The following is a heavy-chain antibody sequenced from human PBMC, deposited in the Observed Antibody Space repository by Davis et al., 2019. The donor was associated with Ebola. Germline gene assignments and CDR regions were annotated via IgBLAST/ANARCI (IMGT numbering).Heavy chain of an antibody. J-gene: IGHJ5*02. Sequence: ASVKVSCKASGYTFTSYYMHWVRQAPGQGLEWMGIINPSGGSTSYAQKFQGRVTMTRDTSTSTVYMELSSLRSEDTAVYYCARSSASSSTSRLRPGWFDPWGQGTLATVSS. CDR3: ARSSASSSTSRLRPGWFDP. CDR1: GYTFTSYY. V-gene: IGHV1-46*01. CDR2: INPSGGST. D-gene: IGHD2-2*01.